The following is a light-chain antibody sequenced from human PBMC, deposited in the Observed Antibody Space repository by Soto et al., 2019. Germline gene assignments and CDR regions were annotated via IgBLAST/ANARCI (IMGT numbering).Light chain of an antibody. Sequence: DIQMTQSPSSLSASVGDRVTITCRASQSISTYLNWYQQKPGKVPKLLIYAASSLQSGVPSRFSGSGSGTDFTLTISSLQPEDFGTYYCQQTHTTFTFGGGTTVEIK. CDR3: QQTHTTFT. CDR1: QSISTY. CDR2: AAS. V-gene: IGKV1-39*01. J-gene: IGKJ4*01.